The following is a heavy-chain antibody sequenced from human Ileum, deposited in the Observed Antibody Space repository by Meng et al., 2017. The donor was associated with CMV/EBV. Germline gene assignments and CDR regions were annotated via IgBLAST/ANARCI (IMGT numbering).Heavy chain of an antibody. CDR2: IKQDGSEK. V-gene: IGHV3-7*01. CDR3: ARPIEQPGG. J-gene: IGHJ4*02. Sequence: LSCAVSGFTFSSHWMSWVRQAPGKGLEWVANIKQDGSEKFYLDSVKGRFTISRDNSKNSLYLQMNSLRAEDTAVYYCARPIEQPGGWGRGTLVTVSS. CDR1: GFTFSSHW. D-gene: IGHD6-13*01.